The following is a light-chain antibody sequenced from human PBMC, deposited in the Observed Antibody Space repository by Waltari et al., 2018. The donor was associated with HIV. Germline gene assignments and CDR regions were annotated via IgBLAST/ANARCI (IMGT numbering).Light chain of an antibody. CDR2: TNS. V-gene: IGLV1-44*01. CDR3: AAWDDSLNGLV. Sequence: QSVLTQPPSASGTPGQRVTISCSGSSSNIGSNTVDWYQQLPGTAPKLLIYTNSQRPSGVPGRFSGSKSGTSASLAISGLQSEDEADYYCAAWDDSLNGLVFGGGTKLTVL. CDR1: SSNIGSNT. J-gene: IGLJ2*01.